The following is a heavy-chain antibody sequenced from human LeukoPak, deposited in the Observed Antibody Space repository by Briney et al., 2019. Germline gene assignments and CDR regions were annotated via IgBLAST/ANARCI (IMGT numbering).Heavy chain of an antibody. CDR3: ARARPDDQPGIAVAGRTACDY. CDR2: INPISGGT. D-gene: IGHD6-19*01. Sequence: ASVKVSCKASGYTFTGYYMHCVRQAPGQGLEWMGWINPISGGTNYAQKFQGRGTMTRDTSISTAYMELSRLRSDDTAVYYCARARPDDQPGIAVAGRTACDYWGQGTLVTVSS. CDR1: GYTFTGYY. V-gene: IGHV1-2*02. J-gene: IGHJ4*02.